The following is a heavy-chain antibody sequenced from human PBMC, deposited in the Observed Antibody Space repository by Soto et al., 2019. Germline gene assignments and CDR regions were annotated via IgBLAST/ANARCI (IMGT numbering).Heavy chain of an antibody. CDR1: GYSISSGYY. CDR2: IYHSGST. Sequence: SETLSLTCAVSGYSISSGYYWGWIRQPPGKGLEWIGSIYHSGSTYYNPSLKSRVTISVDTSKNQFSLKLSSVTAADTAVYYRARATYSGSSPFDYRGQATLGTVS. D-gene: IGHD1-26*01. V-gene: IGHV4-38-2*01. J-gene: IGHJ4*02. CDR3: ARATYSGSSPFDY.